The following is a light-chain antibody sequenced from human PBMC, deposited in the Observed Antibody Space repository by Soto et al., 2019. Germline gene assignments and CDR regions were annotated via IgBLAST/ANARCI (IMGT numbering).Light chain of an antibody. Sequence: DIQLTQSPSFLSASVGDSVTITCRASQGIWGALAWYQQKPGQAPRLLIYSASTLQSGVPSRFSGSGSGTQFTLTVSSLQPEDFATYYCQQLSSYPRTFGQGTKVEIK. CDR2: SAS. V-gene: IGKV1-9*01. CDR1: QGIWGA. J-gene: IGKJ1*01. CDR3: QQLSSYPRT.